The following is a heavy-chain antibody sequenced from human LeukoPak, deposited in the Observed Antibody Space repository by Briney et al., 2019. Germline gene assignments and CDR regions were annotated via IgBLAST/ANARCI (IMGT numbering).Heavy chain of an antibody. CDR1: GSTFSDYD. V-gene: IGHV3-13*01. CDR3: VRVAKERVGGVYYFDY. CDR2: IGTAGDT. Sequence: PGGSLRLSCAASGSTFSDYDMHWVRQATGKGLEWVSAIGTAGDTHYTGSVKGRFTISRENAKNSLYLQMNSLRAGDTAVYYCVRVAKERVGGVYYFDYWGQGTPVTVSS. J-gene: IGHJ4*02. D-gene: IGHD1-1*01.